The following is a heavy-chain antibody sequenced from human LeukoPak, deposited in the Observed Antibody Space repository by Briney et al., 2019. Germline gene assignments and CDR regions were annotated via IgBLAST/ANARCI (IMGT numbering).Heavy chain of an antibody. CDR3: AKDDPGIRYFDWLEAPDY. CDR1: GYTFTSYG. V-gene: IGHV1-18*04. D-gene: IGHD3-9*01. CDR2: ISAYNGNT. Sequence: GASVKVSCKASGYTFTSYGISWVRQATGQGLEWMGWISAYNGNTNYAQKLQGRVTMTTDTSTSTAYMELRSLRSDDTAVYYCAKDDPGIRYFDWLEAPDYWGQGTLVTVSS. J-gene: IGHJ4*02.